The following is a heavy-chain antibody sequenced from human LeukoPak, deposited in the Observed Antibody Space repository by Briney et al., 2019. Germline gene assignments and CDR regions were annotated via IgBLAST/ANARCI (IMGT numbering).Heavy chain of an antibody. Sequence: GGSLRLSCAASGFTFSSYWMSWVRQAPGKGLERVANIKQDGSEKYYVDSVKGRFTISRDNAKNSLYLQMNSLRAEDTAVYYCARDIWFGELLFDYWGQGTLVTVSS. V-gene: IGHV3-7*01. J-gene: IGHJ4*02. CDR1: GFTFSSYW. CDR3: ARDIWFGELLFDY. D-gene: IGHD3-10*01. CDR2: IKQDGSEK.